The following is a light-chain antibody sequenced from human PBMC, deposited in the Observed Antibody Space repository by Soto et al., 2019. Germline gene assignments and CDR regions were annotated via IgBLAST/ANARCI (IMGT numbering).Light chain of an antibody. V-gene: IGKV1-5*01. CDR3: QQYNSYPWT. CDR1: QSISSW. Sequence: DMRMTQSPSTLSAALGDGVTITFRASQSISSWLAWYQQKPGKAPKLLIYDASSLESGVPSRFSGSGSGTEFTLTISSLQPDDFATYYCQQYNSYPWTFGQGSIVDVK. J-gene: IGKJ1*01. CDR2: DAS.